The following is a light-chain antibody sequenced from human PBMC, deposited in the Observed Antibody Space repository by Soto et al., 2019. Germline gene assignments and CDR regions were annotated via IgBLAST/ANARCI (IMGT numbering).Light chain of an antibody. Sequence: DIQMTQSPHTLAASVGDRVTITCRASQTISWLAWYQQRPGKTPKLLIYDVSRLESGVPSRFSGSQSETKVTLTISGLQSDDFATYYCQQYDRYPPTFGQGTKVDIK. V-gene: IGKV1-5*01. CDR1: QTISW. CDR2: DVS. J-gene: IGKJ1*01. CDR3: QQYDRYPPT.